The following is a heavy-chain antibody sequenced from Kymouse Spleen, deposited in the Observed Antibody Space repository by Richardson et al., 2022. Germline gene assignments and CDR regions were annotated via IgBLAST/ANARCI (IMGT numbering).Heavy chain of an antibody. Sequence: QVQLQQWGAGLLKPSETLSLTCAVYGGSFSGYYWSWIRQPPGKGLEWIGEINHSGSTNYNPSLKSRVTISVDTSKNQFSLKLSSVTAADTAVYYCARDRYYDFWSGYYHPYYYYGMDVWGQGTTVTVSS. J-gene: IGHJ6*02. CDR3: ARDRYYDFWSGYYHPYYYYGMDV. CDR2: INHSGST. CDR1: GGSFSGYY. V-gene: IGHV4-34*01. D-gene: IGHD3-3*01.